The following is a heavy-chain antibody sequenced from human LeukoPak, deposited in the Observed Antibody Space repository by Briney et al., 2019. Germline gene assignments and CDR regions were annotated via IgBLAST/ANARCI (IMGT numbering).Heavy chain of an antibody. D-gene: IGHD2-8*02. CDR2: IYPDDSDT. V-gene: IGHV5-51*01. J-gene: IGHJ5*02. Sequence: GESLKISCKGSGQTFKNSWIAWVRQKPGKGLEWMGVIYPDDSDTRYSPSFQGQVTISVDKSISTAYLQWSSLEAPDTAMYYCARSAGYCTDSVCYAFNWFDLWGQGTLVTVSS. CDR3: ARSAGYCTDSVCYAFNWFDL. CDR1: GQTFKNSW.